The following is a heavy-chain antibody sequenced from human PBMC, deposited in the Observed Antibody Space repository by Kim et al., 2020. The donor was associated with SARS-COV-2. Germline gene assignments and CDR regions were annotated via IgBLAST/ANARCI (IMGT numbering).Heavy chain of an antibody. V-gene: IGHV1-18*01. CDR3: ARDRYCSGGSCPGARWFDP. Sequence: ASVKVSCKASGYTFTSYGISWVRQAPGQGLEWMGWISAYNGNTNYAQKLQGRVTMTTDTSTSTAYMELRSLRSDDTAVYYCARDRYCSGGSCPGARWFDPWGQGTLVTVSS. D-gene: IGHD2-15*01. CDR2: ISAYNGNT. J-gene: IGHJ5*02. CDR1: GYTFTSYG.